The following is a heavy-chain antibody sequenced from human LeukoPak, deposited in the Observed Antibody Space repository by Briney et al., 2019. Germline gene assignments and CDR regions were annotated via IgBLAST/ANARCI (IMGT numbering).Heavy chain of an antibody. CDR1: GFTFSGAW. Sequence: GGSLRLSCAASGFTFSGAWMHWVHQAPGKGLVWVSRINDDGSTTRHADSVKGRFTISRDNARNTLYLQMNSLRVEDTAVYYCARVSGPGMNEYYHLWGQGTLVTVSS. CDR2: INDDGSTT. J-gene: IGHJ1*01. CDR3: ARVSGPGMNEYYHL. V-gene: IGHV3-74*01. D-gene: IGHD3-10*01.